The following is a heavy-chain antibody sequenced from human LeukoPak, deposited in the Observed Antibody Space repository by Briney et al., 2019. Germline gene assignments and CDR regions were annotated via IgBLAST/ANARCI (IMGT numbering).Heavy chain of an antibody. CDR3: ARLPTRSPKQWYFDL. CDR1: GASISSGAYY. Sequence: PSETLSLTCTVSGASISSGAYYWSWIRQHPGKGLEWIGYIYYTGNTYYNPSLKSRVTISVDTSKNQFSLKLSSVTAADTAVYYCARLPTRSPKQWYFDLWGRGTLVTVSS. V-gene: IGHV4-31*03. J-gene: IGHJ2*01. CDR2: IYYTGNT.